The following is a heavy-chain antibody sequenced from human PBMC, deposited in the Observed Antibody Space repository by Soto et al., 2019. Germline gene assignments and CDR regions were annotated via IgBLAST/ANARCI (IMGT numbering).Heavy chain of an antibody. CDR3: AREYSGYDKTRFDP. V-gene: IGHV4-31*03. D-gene: IGHD5-12*01. CDR2: IYYSGTT. J-gene: IGHJ5*02. Sequence: QVQLQESGPGLVKPSQTLSLTCTVSGGSISSGGNYWSWIRHHPGKGLEWIGYIYYSGTTYYNPSLKSRLTISVDTSRNRISLKLSSVTAADTAVYYCAREYSGYDKTRFDPCGQGTLVTVSS. CDR1: GGSISSGGNY.